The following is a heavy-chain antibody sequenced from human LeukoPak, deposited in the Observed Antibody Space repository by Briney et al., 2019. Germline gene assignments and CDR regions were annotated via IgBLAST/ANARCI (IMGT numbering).Heavy chain of an antibody. CDR3: ARGRWGSGYYFDY. Sequence: GGSLRLSCAASESTFSSYAIHWVRQAPGKGLEYVSGISTNGGSTYYANSVKGRFTISRDNSKNTLYLQMGSLRAEDMAVYYCARGRWGSGYYFDYWGQGTLVTVSS. CDR2: ISTNGGST. D-gene: IGHD6-25*01. J-gene: IGHJ4*02. CDR1: ESTFSSYA. V-gene: IGHV3-64*01.